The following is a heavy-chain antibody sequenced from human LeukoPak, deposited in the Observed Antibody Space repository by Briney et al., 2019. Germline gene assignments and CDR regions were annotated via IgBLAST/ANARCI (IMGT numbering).Heavy chain of an antibody. Sequence: SETLPLTCAVSGYSISSGYYWGWIRQPPGKGLEWIGSIYHSGSTYYNPSLKSRVTISVDTSKNQFSLKLSSVTAADTAVYYCARGRGYYGPYYFDYWGQGTLVTVSS. CDR2: IYHSGST. J-gene: IGHJ4*02. V-gene: IGHV4-38-2*01. CDR3: ARGRGYYGPYYFDY. D-gene: IGHD3-10*01. CDR1: GYSISSGYY.